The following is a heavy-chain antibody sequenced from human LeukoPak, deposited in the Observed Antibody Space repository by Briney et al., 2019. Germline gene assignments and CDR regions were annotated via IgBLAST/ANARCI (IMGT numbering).Heavy chain of an antibody. Sequence: GGSLRLSCAASGFTFRSYAMHWVRQAPGKGLEWVAVISDDGGRQHYADFLEGRFTITRDNSKNTVSLQMSSLTSEDTAVYFCAREQPGDGWSGFDYWGQGTLVTVPS. J-gene: IGHJ4*02. CDR1: GFTFRSYA. CDR2: ISDDGGRQ. CDR3: AREQPGDGWSGFDY. V-gene: IGHV3-30*04. D-gene: IGHD6-19*01.